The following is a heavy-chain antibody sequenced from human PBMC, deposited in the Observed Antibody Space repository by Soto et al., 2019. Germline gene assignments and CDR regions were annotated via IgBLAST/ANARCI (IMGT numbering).Heavy chain of an antibody. CDR2: ISPLGSP. V-gene: IGHV4-4*02. CDR3: ARASPTPLPSREFDP. CDR1: RGYIRGSSG. Sequence: SETLCLTWSVSRGYIRGSSGWSWVRQTPGQGLEWFGYISPLGSPNYTPSLKSRVTISLDKSKNQFSLKLSSVTAADTAVYYCARASPTPLPSREFDPWGQGTLVTVSS. J-gene: IGHJ5*02.